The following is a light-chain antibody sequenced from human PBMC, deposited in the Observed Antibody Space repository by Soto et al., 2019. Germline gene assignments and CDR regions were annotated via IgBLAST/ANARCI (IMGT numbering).Light chain of an antibody. J-gene: IGKJ4*01. CDR1: QGISRW. CDR2: DAS. V-gene: IGKV1D-12*01. Sequence: DIQMTQSPSSVSASVGDRVTLTCRASQGISRWLAWYQQKLGKAPKLLIYDASSLQSGVPSRFSGSGAGTDFTLTISSLQPEDFATYYCQQANSFPLTFGGGTKVDIK. CDR3: QQANSFPLT.